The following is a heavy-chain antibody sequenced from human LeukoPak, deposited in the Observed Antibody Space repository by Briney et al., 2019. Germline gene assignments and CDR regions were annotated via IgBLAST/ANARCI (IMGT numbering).Heavy chain of an antibody. V-gene: IGHV3-23*01. J-gene: IGHJ4*02. D-gene: IGHD4-17*01. CDR2: ISNNGGYT. CDR1: GFTFSSSA. Sequence: PGGSLRLSCAASGFTFSSSAMSWVRQAPGKGLEWVSAISNNGGYTYYADSVQGRFTISRDNSKSTLCLQMNSLRAEDTAVYYCAKGSYGDYAFDYWGQGTLVTVSS. CDR3: AKGSYGDYAFDY.